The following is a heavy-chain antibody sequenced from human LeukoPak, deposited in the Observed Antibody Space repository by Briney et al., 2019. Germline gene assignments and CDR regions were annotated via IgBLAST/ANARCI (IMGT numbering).Heavy chain of an antibody. CDR1: GFTFSSYA. CDR3: ARGVSRWISHWFDP. V-gene: IGHV1-69*05. D-gene: IGHD5-24*01. Sequence: PGGSLRLSCAASGFTFSSYAISWVRQAPGQGLEWMGGITPIFGTANYAQKFQGRVTITTDESTSTAYMELSSLRSEDTAVYYCARGVSRWISHWFDPWGQGTLVTVSS. CDR2: ITPIFGTA. J-gene: IGHJ5*02.